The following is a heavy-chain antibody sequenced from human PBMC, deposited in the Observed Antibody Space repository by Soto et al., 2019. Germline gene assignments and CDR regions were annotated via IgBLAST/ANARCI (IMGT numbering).Heavy chain of an antibody. J-gene: IGHJ4*02. D-gene: IGHD3-3*02. Sequence: QVQLQESGPGLVKPSGTLSLTCGVSGDSINRRHWWHWVRQPPGKGLEWIGQITHSGRTNYIPSLTSRVTISVDKSKNHFSLKLTSVTAAETAMYYCAARHFWSGPWTDRRLDYWGQGTLVTVSS. V-gene: IGHV4-4*02. CDR1: GDSINRRHW. CDR3: AARHFWSGPWTDRRLDY. CDR2: ITHSGRT.